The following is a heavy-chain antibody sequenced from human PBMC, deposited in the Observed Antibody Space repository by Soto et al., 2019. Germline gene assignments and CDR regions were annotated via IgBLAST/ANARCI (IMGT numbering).Heavy chain of an antibody. Sequence: XSVKVSCNASGYTFTSYGISLVRQAPGQGLEWMGWINPNSGGTNYAQKFQGWVTISVDTSKNQFSLKLSSVTAADTAVYYCARHTATRHDYWGQGTLVTVSS. CDR2: INPNSGGT. CDR3: ARHTATRHDY. V-gene: IGHV1-2*04. J-gene: IGHJ4*02. D-gene: IGHD5-12*01. CDR1: GYTFTSYG.